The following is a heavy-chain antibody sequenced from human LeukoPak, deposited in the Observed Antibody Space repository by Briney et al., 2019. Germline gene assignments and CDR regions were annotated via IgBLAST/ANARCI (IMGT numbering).Heavy chain of an antibody. CDR1: RYTFISYG. D-gene: IGHD1-1*01. J-gene: IGHJ3*02. V-gene: IGHV1-18*01. CDR2: ISAYNDYT. Sequence: ASVKVSCKASRYTFISYGISWVRQAPGQGLEWMGWISAYNDYTNSAQNLQGRVTLTTDTSTSTAYMELGSLRSDDTAVYYCARSGRSIWIDAFDIWGQGTMVTVSS. CDR3: ARSGRSIWIDAFDI.